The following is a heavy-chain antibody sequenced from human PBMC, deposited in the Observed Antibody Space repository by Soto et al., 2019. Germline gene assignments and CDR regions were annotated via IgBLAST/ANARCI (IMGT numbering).Heavy chain of an antibody. J-gene: IGHJ4*02. CDR1: GFTFSSYA. Sequence: PEGSLRLSCAASGFTFSSYAMHWVRQAPGKGLEWVAVISYDGSNKYYADSVKGRFTISRDNSKNTLYLQMNSLRAEDTAVYYCARDLSGIAVAGTFDYWGQGTLVTVSS. CDR2: ISYDGSNK. CDR3: ARDLSGIAVAGTFDY. D-gene: IGHD6-19*01. V-gene: IGHV3-30-3*01.